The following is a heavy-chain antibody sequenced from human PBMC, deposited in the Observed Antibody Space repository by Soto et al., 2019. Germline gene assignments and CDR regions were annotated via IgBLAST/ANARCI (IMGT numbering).Heavy chain of an antibody. CDR2: IIPIFGTA. D-gene: IGHD6-19*01. CDR1: GGTFSSYA. Sequence: SVKVSCKASGGTFSSYAISWVRQAPGQGLEWMGGIIPIFGTANYAQKFQGRVTITADESTSTAYMELSSLRSEDTAVYYCARTKMWPSGWYGVYYYYGMDVWGQGTTVTVSS. CDR3: ARTKMWPSGWYGVYYYYGMDV. V-gene: IGHV1-69*13. J-gene: IGHJ6*02.